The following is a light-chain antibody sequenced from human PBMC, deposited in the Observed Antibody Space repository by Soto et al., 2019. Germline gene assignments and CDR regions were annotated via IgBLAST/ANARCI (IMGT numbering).Light chain of an antibody. CDR1: QSLTTRY. J-gene: IGKJ5*01. CDR3: QRDGSPPT. Sequence: EIVMTQSPGTLSLFPGERATLSCRASQSLTTRYLAWYQQKPGQAPRLLIYGASSRATGIPDRFSGSGSGTTFPLTISKLELEDFAVISCQRDGSPPTCGQGTRREIK. V-gene: IGKV3-20*01. CDR2: GAS.